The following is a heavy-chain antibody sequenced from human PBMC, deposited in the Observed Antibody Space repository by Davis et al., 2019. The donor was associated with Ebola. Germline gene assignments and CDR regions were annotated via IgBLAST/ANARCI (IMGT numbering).Heavy chain of an antibody. CDR2: IIPILGIA. D-gene: IGHD4-23*01. CDR1: GGTFSSYA. Sequence: SVKVSCKASGGTFSSYAISWVRQAPGQGLEWMGRIIPILGIANYAQKFQGRVTITADKSTSTAYMELSSLRSEDTAVYYCARDPVVTPFDYWGQGTLVTVSS. CDR3: ARDPVVTPFDY. J-gene: IGHJ4*02. V-gene: IGHV1-69*04.